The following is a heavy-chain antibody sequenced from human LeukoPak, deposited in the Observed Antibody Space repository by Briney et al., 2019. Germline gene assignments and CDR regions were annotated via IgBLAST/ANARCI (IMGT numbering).Heavy chain of an antibody. CDR3: VAGSGYSPADAFYI. Sequence: SLRLSCAASGITFDDYAMYWFRQAPGKGLEWVAGISWNSGKTGYVDSVKGRFTVSRDNAKNSLFLQMNSLRTEDAALYYCVAGSGYSPADAFYIWGQGTRVAVSS. D-gene: IGHD5-18*01. CDR1: GITFDDYA. J-gene: IGHJ3*02. CDR2: ISWNSGKT. V-gene: IGHV3-9*01.